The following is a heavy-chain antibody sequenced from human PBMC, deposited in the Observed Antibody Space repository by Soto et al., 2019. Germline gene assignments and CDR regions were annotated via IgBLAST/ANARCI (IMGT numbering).Heavy chain of an antibody. CDR3: AKDISLRGWVYLVVEY. V-gene: IGHV3-9*01. D-gene: IGHD6-13*01. CDR1: GFTFDVYG. CDR2: INYNSGSV. Sequence: EVQLVESGGGWVQPGRSLRLSCAASGFTFDVYGMHWVRQAPGKGLVWVSGINYNSGSVGYADSVKGRFTISRDNAKNSLHLQMNSLRAEDTAVYYCAKDISLRGWVYLVVEYWGQGTLVTVSP. J-gene: IGHJ4*02.